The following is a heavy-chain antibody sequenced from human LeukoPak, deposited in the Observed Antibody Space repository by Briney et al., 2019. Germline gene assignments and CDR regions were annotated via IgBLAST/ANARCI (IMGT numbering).Heavy chain of an antibody. J-gene: IGHJ4*02. CDR2: ISASSVST. CDR3: AKGIYGDYALDH. Sequence: GGSLRLFCAASGFSFCTYAMTWVRQAPGEGLEWVSGISASSVSTHYADSVKGRFTISRDNSKNTLYLQMNSLRAEDTAVYYCAKGIYGDYALDHWGQGTLVTVSS. V-gene: IGHV3-23*01. D-gene: IGHD4-17*01. CDR1: GFSFCTYA.